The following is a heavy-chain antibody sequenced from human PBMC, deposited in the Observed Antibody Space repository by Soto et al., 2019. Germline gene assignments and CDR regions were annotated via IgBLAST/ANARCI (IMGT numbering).Heavy chain of an antibody. CDR1: GDSVSSNSAA. CDR2: TYYRSKWYN. CDR3: ARDRLIVGATSYNWFDP. J-gene: IGHJ5*02. Sequence: KTLSLTCAISGDSVSSNSAAWNWIRQSPSRGLEWLGRTYYRSKWYNDYAVSVKSRITINPDTSKNQFSLQLNSVTPEDTAVYYCARDRLIVGATSYNWFDPWGQGTLVTVSS. V-gene: IGHV6-1*01. D-gene: IGHD1-26*01.